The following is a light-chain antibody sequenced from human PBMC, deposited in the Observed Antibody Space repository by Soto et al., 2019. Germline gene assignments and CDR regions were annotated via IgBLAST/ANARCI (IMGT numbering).Light chain of an antibody. CDR1: QSIGSSY. Sequence: ERVFTQSPGTLSVSPEERATLSCRASQSIGSSYLAWYQQKPGQAPRLLIYGASTRATGIPDRFSGSGSGTDFTLTINRVAPEDFAVYYCQQYVSLPITFGQGTRLEIK. J-gene: IGKJ5*01. CDR2: GAS. CDR3: QQYVSLPIT. V-gene: IGKV3-20*01.